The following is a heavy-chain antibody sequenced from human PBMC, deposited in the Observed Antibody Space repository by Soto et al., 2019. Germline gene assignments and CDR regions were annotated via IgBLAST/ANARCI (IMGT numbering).Heavy chain of an antibody. CDR3: TREGSAPYYYYGMDA. V-gene: IGHV1-3*01. Sequence: ASVKVSCKASGYIFTNYGIHWVRQAPGQRLEWMGWFDVGNGDTKYSQKFQGRVIMTADTSTSTAYMELRSLRSDDTAIYYCTREGSAPYYYYGMDAWGQGTTVTVSS. CDR2: FDVGNGDT. D-gene: IGHD3-10*01. J-gene: IGHJ6*02. CDR1: GYIFTNYG.